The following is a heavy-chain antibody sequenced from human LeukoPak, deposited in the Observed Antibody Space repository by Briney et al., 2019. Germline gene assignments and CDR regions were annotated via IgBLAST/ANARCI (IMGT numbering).Heavy chain of an antibody. V-gene: IGHV1-18*01. CDR2: ISAYNGNT. J-gene: IGHJ6*03. CDR1: GYTFTSYG. Sequence: AASVKVSCKASGYTFTSYGISWVRQAPGQGLEWMGWISAYNGNTNYAQKLQGRVTMTTDTSTSTAYMELRSLRSDDTAVYYCARGGYCSGGSCYLYYYYYMDVWGKGTTVTVSS. D-gene: IGHD2-15*01. CDR3: ARGGYCSGGSCYLYYYYYMDV.